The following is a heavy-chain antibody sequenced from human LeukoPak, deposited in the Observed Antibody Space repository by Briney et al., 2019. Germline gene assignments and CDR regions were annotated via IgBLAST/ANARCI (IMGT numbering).Heavy chain of an antibody. Sequence: MSSETLSLTCTVSGGSISSYYWSWIRQPPGKGLEWIGYIYYSGSTNYNPSLKSRVTISVGTSKNQFSLKLSSVTAADTAVYYCARATGGYSYDYFDYWGQGTLVTVSS. V-gene: IGHV4-59*01. CDR3: ARATGGYSYDYFDY. J-gene: IGHJ4*02. D-gene: IGHD5-18*01. CDR2: IYYSGST. CDR1: GGSISSYY.